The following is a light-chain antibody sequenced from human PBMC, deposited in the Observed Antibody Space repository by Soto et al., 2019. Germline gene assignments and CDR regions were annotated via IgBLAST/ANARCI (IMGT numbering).Light chain of an antibody. V-gene: IGKV3-20*01. CDR1: QSVSSY. CDR3: QQYGSSPRT. J-gene: IGKJ1*01. Sequence: EIVLTQSPATLSLSPGERATLSCRASQSVSSYLAWYQQKPGQAPRLLIYDASNRATSIPDRFSGSGSGTDFTLTISRLEPEDFAVYYCQQYGSSPRTFGQGTKVDI. CDR2: DAS.